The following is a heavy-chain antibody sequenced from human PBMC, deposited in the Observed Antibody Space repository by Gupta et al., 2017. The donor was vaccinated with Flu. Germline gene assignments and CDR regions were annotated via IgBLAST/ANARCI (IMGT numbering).Heavy chain of an antibody. CDR2: INAGNGNT. Sequence: QVQLVQSGAEVKKPGASVTVSCRASGYTFTGYAIHWVRQAPGQRLEWLGWINAGNGNTKYSQRFQGRVSFTRDTSASAVYMELSSLRSEDTALYYCARAAYSTGWYETFNYWGQGTLVTVSS. CDR3: ARAAYSTGWYETFNY. D-gene: IGHD6-19*01. J-gene: IGHJ4*02. V-gene: IGHV1-3*01. CDR1: GYTFTGYA.